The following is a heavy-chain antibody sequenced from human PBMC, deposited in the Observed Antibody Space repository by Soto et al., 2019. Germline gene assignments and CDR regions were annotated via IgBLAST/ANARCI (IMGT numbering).Heavy chain of an antibody. CDR1: GYTFTSYD. CDR2: MNPNSGNT. J-gene: IGHJ6*03. D-gene: IGHD3-10*01. V-gene: IGHV1-8*01. Sequence: GASVKVSCKASGYTFTSYDINWVRQATGQGLDWMGWMNPNSGNTGYAQKFQGRVTMTRNTSISTAYMELSSLRSEDTAVYYCARGMIWFGELYYYYYYMDVWGKGATVTVSS. CDR3: ARGMIWFGELYYYYYYMDV.